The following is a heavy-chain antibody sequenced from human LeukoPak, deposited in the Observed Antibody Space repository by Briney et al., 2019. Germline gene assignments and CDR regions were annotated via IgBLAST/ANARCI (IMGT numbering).Heavy chain of an antibody. CDR1: GYTFTSYA. CDR3: ARDGSSWYPHFFDY. CDR2: INTNTGNP. D-gene: IGHD6-13*01. V-gene: IGHV7-4-1*02. Sequence: GASVKVSCKASGYTFTSYAMNWVRQAPGQGLEWMGWINTNTGNPTYAQGFTGRFVFSLDTSVSTAYLQISSLKAEDTAVYYCARDGSSWYPHFFDYWGQGTLVTVSS. J-gene: IGHJ4*02.